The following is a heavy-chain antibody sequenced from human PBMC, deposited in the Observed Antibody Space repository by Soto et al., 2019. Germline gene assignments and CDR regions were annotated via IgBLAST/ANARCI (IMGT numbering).Heavy chain of an antibody. D-gene: IGHD1-20*01. J-gene: IGHJ4*02. Sequence: SETLSLTCAVYGGCFSGYYWSWIRQPPGKGLEWIGEINHSGSTNYNPSLKSRVTISVDTSKNQFSLKLSSVTAADTAVYYCARGRYNWNYWGQGTLVTVSS. CDR2: INHSGST. CDR3: ARGRYNWNY. CDR1: GGCFSGYY. V-gene: IGHV4-34*01.